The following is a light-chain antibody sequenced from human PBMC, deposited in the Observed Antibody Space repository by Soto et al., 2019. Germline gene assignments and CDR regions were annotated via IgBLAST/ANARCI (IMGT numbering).Light chain of an antibody. CDR3: ISYAGSLNLV. CDR2: EVN. Sequence: QSALTQPPSASGSPGQSVTISCTGTSTDVGTYNYVSWYQHHPGKAPKLVIYEVNKRPSGVADRFSGSKSGNTASLTVSGLQPEDEADYYCISYAGSLNLVFGGGTKLTVL. J-gene: IGLJ2*01. CDR1: STDVGTYNY. V-gene: IGLV2-8*01.